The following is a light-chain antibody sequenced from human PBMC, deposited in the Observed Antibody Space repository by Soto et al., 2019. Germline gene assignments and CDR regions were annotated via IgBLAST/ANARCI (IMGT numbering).Light chain of an antibody. Sequence: QPVLTQSPSASASLGASVKLTCTLSSGHSSYAIAWHQQQPEKGPRYLMKLNSDGSHSKGDGIPDRFSGSSSGAERYLTISSLQSEDEADYYCQTWGTGIPPVVFGGGTKVPS. V-gene: IGLV4-69*01. J-gene: IGLJ2*01. CDR2: LNSDGSH. CDR1: SGHSSYA. CDR3: QTWGTGIPPVV.